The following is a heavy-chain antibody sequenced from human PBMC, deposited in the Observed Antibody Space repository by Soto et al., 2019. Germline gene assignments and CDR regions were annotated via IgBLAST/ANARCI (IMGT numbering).Heavy chain of an antibody. J-gene: IGHJ3*02. CDR2: ISYSGVS. Sequence: QVQLQQWGAGLLKPSETLSLTCAVYGGSFTGYYWSWIRQSPDKGLEWLGEISYSGVSNYNPSLKSRVTMSLDTSKNQFSLRLTSVTAADTANYFCARGARVWDALDIWGQGTMVTVSS. CDR1: GGSFTGYY. D-gene: IGHD3-16*01. CDR3: ARGARVWDALDI. V-gene: IGHV4-34*01.